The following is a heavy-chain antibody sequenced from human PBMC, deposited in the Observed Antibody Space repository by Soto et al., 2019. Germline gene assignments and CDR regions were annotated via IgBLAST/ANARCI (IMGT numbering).Heavy chain of an antibody. D-gene: IGHD3-10*01. Sequence: SETLSLTCTVSGGSISSYYWSWIRQPPGKGLEWIGYIYYSGSTNYNPSLKSRVTISVDTSKNQFSLKLSYVTAADTAVYYCARGTERFGELFGMDVWGQGTTVTVSS. J-gene: IGHJ6*02. CDR2: IYYSGST. CDR3: ARGTERFGELFGMDV. V-gene: IGHV4-59*01. CDR1: GGSISSYY.